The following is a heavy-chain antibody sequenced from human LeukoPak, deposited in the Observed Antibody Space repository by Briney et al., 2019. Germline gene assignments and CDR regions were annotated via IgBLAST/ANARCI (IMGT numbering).Heavy chain of an antibody. V-gene: IGHV4-30-4*08. CDR1: GGSISSGDYY. CDR2: IYYSGST. D-gene: IGHD2-2*01. CDR3: ARGGRRPAAIDYYFDY. J-gene: IGHJ4*02. Sequence: SETLSLTCTVSGGSISSGDYYWSWIRQPPEKGLEWIGYIYYSGSTYYNLSLKSRVTISVDTSKNQFSLKLSSVTAADTAVYYCARGGRRPAAIDYYFDYWGQGTLVTVSS.